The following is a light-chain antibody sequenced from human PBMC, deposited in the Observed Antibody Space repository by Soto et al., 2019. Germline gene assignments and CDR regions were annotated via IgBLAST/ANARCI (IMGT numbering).Light chain of an antibody. CDR2: TNN. CDR3: AARDDSLSGHVV. J-gene: IGLJ2*01. CDR1: SSNIGSNS. V-gene: IGLV1-44*01. Sequence: QSVLTQPPSASGTPGQRVTISCSGSSSNIGSNSVSWYQQLPGAAPKLLIYTNNPRPSGVPDRFSGSKSGTSASLAITGLQSDDEADYYCAARDDSLSGHVVFGGGTKVTVL.